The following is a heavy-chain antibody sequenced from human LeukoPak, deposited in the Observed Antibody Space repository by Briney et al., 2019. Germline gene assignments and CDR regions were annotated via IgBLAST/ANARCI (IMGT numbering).Heavy chain of an antibody. J-gene: IGHJ4*02. CDR3: AKVHDPGYCSGGSCYSGDY. CDR1: GFTFSSYG. CDR2: IRYDGSNK. D-gene: IGHD2-15*01. Sequence: GGSLRLSCAASGFTFSSYGTHWVRQAPGKGLEWVAFIRYDGSNKYYADSVKGRFTISRDNSKNTLYLQMNSLRAEDTAVYYCAKVHDPGYCSGGSCYSGDYCGQGTLVTVSS. V-gene: IGHV3-30*02.